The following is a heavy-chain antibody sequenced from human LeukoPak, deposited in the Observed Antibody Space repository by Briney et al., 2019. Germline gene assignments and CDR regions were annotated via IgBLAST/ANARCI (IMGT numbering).Heavy chain of an antibody. V-gene: IGHV4-39*06. CDR2: IYYSGST. Sequence: SETLSLTCTVSVGSLSSSSYYWGWIRQPPGRGLEWIGSIYYSGSTYYSPSLKSRVTISVDTSKNQFALKLSSVTAADTAVYYCARVEYYYYYYMDVWGKGTTVTVSS. J-gene: IGHJ6*03. CDR3: ARVEYYYYYYMDV. CDR1: VGSLSSSSYY.